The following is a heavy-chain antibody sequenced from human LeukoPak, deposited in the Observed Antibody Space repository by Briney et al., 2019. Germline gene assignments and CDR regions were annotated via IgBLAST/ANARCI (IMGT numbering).Heavy chain of an antibody. V-gene: IGHV1-46*01. CDR2: INPSGGST. J-gene: IGHJ4*02. CDR3: ARGGRIVGATQKYYFDY. D-gene: IGHD1-26*01. CDR1: GYTFTGYY. Sequence: GASVKVSCKASGYTFTGYYMHWVRQAPGQGLEWMGIINPSGGSTSYAQKFQGRVTMTRDMSTSTVYMELSSLRSEDTAVYYCARGGRIVGATQKYYFDYWGQGTLVTVSS.